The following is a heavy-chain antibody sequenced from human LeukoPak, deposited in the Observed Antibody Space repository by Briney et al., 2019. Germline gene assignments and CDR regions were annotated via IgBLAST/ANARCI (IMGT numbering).Heavy chain of an antibody. CDR1: GYSFTSYW. CDR3: ARPMGAYGPTSAFDI. J-gene: IGHJ3*02. D-gene: IGHD3-16*01. CDR2: IYPGDSDT. V-gene: IGHV5-51*01. Sequence: PGGSLKLSCKGSGYSFTSYWIGWVRQMPGKGLEWMGIIYPGDSDTRYSPSFQGQVTISADKSITTAYLQWSSLKASDTAIYYCARPMGAYGPTSAFDIWGQGTMVTVST.